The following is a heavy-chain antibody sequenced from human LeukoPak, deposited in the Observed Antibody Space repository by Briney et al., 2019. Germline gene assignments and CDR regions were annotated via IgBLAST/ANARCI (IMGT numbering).Heavy chain of an antibody. CDR2: ISYDGSNK. V-gene: IGHV3-30-3*01. J-gene: IGHJ6*02. Sequence: PGGSLRLSCAASGFTFSSYAMHWVRQAPGKGLEWVAVISYDGSNKYCADSVKGRFTISRDNSKNTLYLQMNSLRVADTAVYFCTKVRLSNLYYYYGMDVWGQGTTVTVSS. CDR1: GFTFSSYA. D-gene: IGHD2-21*02. CDR3: TKVRLSNLYYYYGMDV.